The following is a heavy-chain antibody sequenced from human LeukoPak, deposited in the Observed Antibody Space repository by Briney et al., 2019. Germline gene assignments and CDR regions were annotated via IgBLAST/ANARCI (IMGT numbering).Heavy chain of an antibody. CDR2: IYSGGST. J-gene: IGHJ3*02. D-gene: IGHD3-3*01. CDR3: ARPFLEWLLSDAFDI. Sequence: GGSLRLSCAVSGFTVSSNYMSWVRQAPGKGLEWVSVIYSGGSTYYADSVKGRFTISRDNSKNTLYPQMNSLRAEDTAVYYCARPFLEWLLSDAFDIWGQGTMVTVSS. CDR1: GFTVSSNY. V-gene: IGHV3-66*02.